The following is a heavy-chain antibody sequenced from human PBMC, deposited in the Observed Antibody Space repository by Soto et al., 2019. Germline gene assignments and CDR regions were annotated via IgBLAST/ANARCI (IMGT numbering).Heavy chain of an antibody. CDR3: ARDPDIVVVPAATPYMDV. V-gene: IGHV3-15*01. D-gene: IGHD2-2*01. CDR1: GLTVSTAW. CDR2: IRTKGEGGRT. J-gene: IGHJ6*03. Sequence: GGSLRLSCAVSGLTVSTAWMSWVRQAPGKGLEWVGRIRTKGEGGRTEYAAPVKGRFAISRDNAKNSLYLQMNSLRAEDTAVYYCARDPDIVVVPAATPYMDVWGKGTTVTVSS.